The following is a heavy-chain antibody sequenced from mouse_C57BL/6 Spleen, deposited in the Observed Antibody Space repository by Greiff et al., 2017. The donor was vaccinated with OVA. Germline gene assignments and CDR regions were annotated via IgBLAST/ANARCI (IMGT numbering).Heavy chain of an antibody. J-gene: IGHJ2*01. V-gene: IGHV5-4*01. CDR2: ISDGGSYT. CDR1: GFTFSSYA. CDR3: ARGENYFDY. Sequence: EVQGVESGGGLVKPGGSLKLSCAASGFTFSSYAMSWVRQTPEKRLEWVATISDGGSYTYYPDNVKGRFTISRDNAKNNLYLQMSHLKSEDTAMYYCARGENYFDYWGQGTTLTVSS.